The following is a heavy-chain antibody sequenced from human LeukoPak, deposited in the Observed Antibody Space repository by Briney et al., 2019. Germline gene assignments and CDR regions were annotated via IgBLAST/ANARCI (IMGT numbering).Heavy chain of an antibody. Sequence: GGSLILACSAPGFTFRSYAMSWVRQTPGKVLDWVSGDGGSGDRVYHAEPVNGRFTISRENSKNTLYLQLNSLTSEDTAVSPCAKRFGINNGHFDYWGQGTPVTVSS. CDR3: AKRFGINNGHFDY. V-gene: IGHV3-23*01. CDR2: DGGSGDRV. J-gene: IGHJ4*02. D-gene: IGHD3-10*01. CDR1: GFTFRSYA.